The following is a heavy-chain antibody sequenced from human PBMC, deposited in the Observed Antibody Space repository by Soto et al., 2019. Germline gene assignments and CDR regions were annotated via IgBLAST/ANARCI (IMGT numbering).Heavy chain of an antibody. CDR2: IDWNDDK. D-gene: IGHD2-21*01. CDR1: GFSLSTIGLS. CDR3: GRMSLMSRQDSIPENLLAY. Sequence: SGPTLVNPTQTLTLTCTFSGFSLSTIGLSVSWIRQPPGKALEWLALIDWNDDKYYNTSLETRLTISMDTSKNQVVLIVTDVDPVDTATYYCGRMSLMSRQDSIPENLLAYWAHGTLVPVSS. V-gene: IGHV2-70*01. J-gene: IGHJ4*01.